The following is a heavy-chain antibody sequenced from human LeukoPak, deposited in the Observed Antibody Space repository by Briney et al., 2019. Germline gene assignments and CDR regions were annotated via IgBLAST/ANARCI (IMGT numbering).Heavy chain of an antibody. CDR2: FDPEDGET. V-gene: IGHV1-24*01. D-gene: IGHD6-13*01. CDR3: ATVSISSIAAAGTGEGLKYYYGMDV. CDR1: GYTLTELS. J-gene: IGHJ6*02. Sequence: ASVKVSCKVSGYTLTELSMHWVRQAPGKGLEWMGGFDPEDGETIYAQKFQGRVTMTEDTSTDTAYMELSSLRSEDTAVYYCATVSISSIAAAGTGEGLKYYYGMDVWGQGTTVTVSS.